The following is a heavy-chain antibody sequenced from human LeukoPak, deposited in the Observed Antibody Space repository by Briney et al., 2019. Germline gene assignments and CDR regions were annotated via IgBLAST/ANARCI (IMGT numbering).Heavy chain of an antibody. D-gene: IGHD3-3*01. CDR2: IKQDGSEK. J-gene: IGHJ5*02. CDR3: AGWNGYYH. V-gene: IGHV3-7*05. CDR1: GFSFSGYY. Sequence: GGSLRLSCAASGFSFSGYYMSWVRQAPGKGLEWVANIKQDGSEKYYLDSVEGRFTISRDNAKNSLYLQMNSLRAEDTAVYYCAGWNGYYHWGQGTLVTVSS.